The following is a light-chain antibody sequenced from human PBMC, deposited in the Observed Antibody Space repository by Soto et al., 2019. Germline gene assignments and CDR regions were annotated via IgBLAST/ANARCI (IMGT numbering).Light chain of an antibody. V-gene: IGKV1-5*03. CDR2: KAS. Sequence: DIKMTQSPSTLSASVGDRVTITCRASQSISTWLAWYQQKPGKAPKVLIYKASTLESGVPSRLSGSGSGTEFTLTISSVQPDDFATYYCQQYNSYSYTFGQGTNLEIK. J-gene: IGKJ2*01. CDR1: QSISTW. CDR3: QQYNSYSYT.